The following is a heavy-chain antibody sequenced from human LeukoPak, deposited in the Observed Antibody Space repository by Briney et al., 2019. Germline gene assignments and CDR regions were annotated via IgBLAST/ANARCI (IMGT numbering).Heavy chain of an antibody. V-gene: IGHV3-7*01. CDR3: ARELLWFGELFPLDY. Sequence: GGSLRLSCAASGFTFSSYWMSWVRQAPGKGLEWVANIKQDGSEKYYVDSVKGRFTISRDNAKNSLYLQMNSLRAEDTAVYYCARELLWFGELFPLDYWGQGTLVTVSS. CDR2: IKQDGSEK. J-gene: IGHJ4*02. D-gene: IGHD3-10*01. CDR1: GFTFSSYW.